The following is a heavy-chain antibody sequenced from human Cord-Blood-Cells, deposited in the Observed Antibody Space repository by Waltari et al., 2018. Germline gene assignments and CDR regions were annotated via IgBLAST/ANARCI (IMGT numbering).Heavy chain of an antibody. J-gene: IGHJ3*02. CDR2: IYWDDDK. CDR3: AHSSPGGDAFDI. CDR1: GFSLSTSGVG. Sequence: QITLKESGPTLVKPTQTLTLTCTFSGFSLSTSGVGVGWIRQPPGTALEWLALIYWDDDKRYIPSLKSRRTITKVTSKNQVVLTMTNMDPVDTATYYCAHSSPGGDAFDIWGQGTMVTVSS. V-gene: IGHV2-5*02.